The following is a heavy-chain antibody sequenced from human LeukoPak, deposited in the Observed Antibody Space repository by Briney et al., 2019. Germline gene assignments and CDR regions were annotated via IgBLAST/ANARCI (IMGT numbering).Heavy chain of an antibody. CDR1: GFPLSSTGVG. V-gene: IGHV2-5*02. CDR2: IYWDDNK. J-gene: IGHJ4*02. CDR3: AHYGDYRFLYYFDH. D-gene: IGHD4-17*01. Sequence: SGPTLVKPTQTLTLTCTFSGFPLSSTGVGVGWIRQPPGKALEWLALIYWDDNKLYSPSLKSRLTITKDTSKNQVVLTMTNMDPVDTATYYCAHYGDYRFLYYFDHWGQGTLVTVSS.